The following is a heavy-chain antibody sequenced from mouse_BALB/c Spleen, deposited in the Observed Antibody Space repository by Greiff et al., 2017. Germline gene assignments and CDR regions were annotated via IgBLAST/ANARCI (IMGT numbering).Heavy chain of an antibody. J-gene: IGHJ1*01. CDR1: GFTFSSYA. CDR2: ISSGGST. V-gene: IGHV5-6-5*01. CDR3: AREGRGDFDV. Sequence: LQQSGGGLVKPGGSLKLSCAASGFTFSSYAMSWVRQTPEKRLEWVASISSGGSTYYPDSVKGRFTISRDNARNILYLQMSSLRSEDTAMYYCAREGRGDFDVWGAGTTVTVSS.